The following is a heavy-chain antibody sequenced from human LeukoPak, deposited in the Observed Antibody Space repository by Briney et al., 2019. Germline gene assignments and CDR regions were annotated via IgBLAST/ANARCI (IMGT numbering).Heavy chain of an antibody. D-gene: IGHD3-3*01. V-gene: IGHV3-7*01. J-gene: IGHJ4*02. CDR1: GFTFSSSW. CDR2: IKQDGSEK. Sequence: GGSLRLSCAASGFTFSSSWMSWVRQAPGKGLEWVANIKQDGSEKYYVDSVKGRFTISRDNAKNSLYLQVNSLRAEDTAVYYCARVLFLDYWGQGTLVTVSS. CDR3: ARVLFLDY.